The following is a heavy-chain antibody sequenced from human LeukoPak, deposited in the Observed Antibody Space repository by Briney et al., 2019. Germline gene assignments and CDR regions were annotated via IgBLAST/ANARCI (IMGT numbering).Heavy chain of an antibody. CDR2: ISGSGGST. J-gene: IGHJ6*03. CDR1: GFTFSSYG. Sequence: GGSLRLSCAASGFTFSSYGMSWVRQAPGKGLEWVSAISGSGGSTYYADSVKGRFTISRDNSKNTLYLQMNSLRAEDTAVYYCAKRFDYGDYLNFYYYYYMDVWGKGTTVTVSS. CDR3: AKRFDYGDYLNFYYYYYMDV. V-gene: IGHV3-23*01. D-gene: IGHD4-17*01.